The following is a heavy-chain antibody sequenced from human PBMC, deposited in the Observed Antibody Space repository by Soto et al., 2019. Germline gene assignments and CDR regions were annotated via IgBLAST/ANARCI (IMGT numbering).Heavy chain of an antibody. CDR1: GFTFSSYA. CDR3: AKDRGGLVTAYYFYY. J-gene: IGHJ4*02. V-gene: IGHV3-23*01. Sequence: EAQLLESGGGLVQPGGSLRLSCAASGFTFSSYAMSWVRQAPGKGLEWVSGISGTGGSTYYADSVEGRFTISRDNSKNTIYLLTNSLRAEDTAVYYCAKDRGGLVTAYYFYYWGQGTLVTASS. CDR2: ISGTGGST. D-gene: IGHD6-19*01.